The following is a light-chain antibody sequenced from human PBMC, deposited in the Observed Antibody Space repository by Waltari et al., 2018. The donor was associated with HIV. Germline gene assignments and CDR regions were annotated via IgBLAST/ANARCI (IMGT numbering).Light chain of an antibody. CDR3: QSADSSGTYV. CDR1: AFPTQN. CDR2: KDS. V-gene: IGLV3-25*03. J-gene: IGLJ1*01. Sequence: SYELTQPPSVSVSPGQTARITCSGDAFPTQNAYWYQQKPGQAPVLVIYKDSERPSGIPERFSGASSGTTVTLTISGVQAEDEADYYCQSADSSGTYVLGTGTKVTVL.